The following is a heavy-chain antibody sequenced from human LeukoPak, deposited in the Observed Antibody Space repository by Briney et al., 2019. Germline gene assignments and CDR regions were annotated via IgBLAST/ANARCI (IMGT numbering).Heavy chain of an antibody. V-gene: IGHV1-69*05. CDR2: IMPLFNTA. Sequence: SVRVSCKASGGTFSSYSITWVRQAPGQGLEWMGGIMPLFNTANYAQQFQGRVTITTDESTSTAYMELSSLRFEDTAMYYCARVDRYHYYYMDVWGKGTTVTVSS. CDR3: ARVDRYHYYYMDV. J-gene: IGHJ6*03. CDR1: GGTFSSYS.